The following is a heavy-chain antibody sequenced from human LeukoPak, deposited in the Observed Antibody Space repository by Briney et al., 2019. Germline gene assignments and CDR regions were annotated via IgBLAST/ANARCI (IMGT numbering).Heavy chain of an antibody. CDR2: IKRDGSEK. CDR3: ARPPNIAAAGQD. V-gene: IGHV3-7*01. D-gene: IGHD6-13*01. CDR1: GFTFSNYW. Sequence: GGSLRLSCAASGFTFSNYWMTWVRQAPGKGLEWLANIKRDGSEKYYIDSVKGRFTISRDNAKNLLYLEMNSLRAEDTAVYYCARPPNIAAAGQDWGQGTLVTVSS. J-gene: IGHJ4*02.